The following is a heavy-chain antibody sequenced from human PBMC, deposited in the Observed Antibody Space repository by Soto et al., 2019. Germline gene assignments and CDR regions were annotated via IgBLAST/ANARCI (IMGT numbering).Heavy chain of an antibody. Sequence: EVQLLESGGGLVQPGGSLKLSWAASELTFTSYAMSWVPQAPGKGLEWVSAISGSGGSTYYADSVKGRFTISRDNSKNTLYVQMNSLRAEDTAVYYCAKDQYSSSWYFGYWGQGTLVTVSS. CDR3: AKDQYSSSWYFGY. D-gene: IGHD6-13*01. J-gene: IGHJ4*02. V-gene: IGHV3-23*01. CDR2: ISGSGGST. CDR1: ELTFTSYA.